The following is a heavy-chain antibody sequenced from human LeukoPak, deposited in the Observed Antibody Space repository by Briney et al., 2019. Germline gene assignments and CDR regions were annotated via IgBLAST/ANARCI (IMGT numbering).Heavy chain of an antibody. CDR1: GFTFSAYA. CDR2: ISYDGSNK. J-gene: IGHJ4*02. Sequence: TGGSLRLSCAASGFTFSAYAMHWVRQAPGKGLQWVAVISYDGSNKYYADSVKGRFTISRDNSKDTLYLQMNSLRPEDTAVYYCAREGGISVLGTLDYWGQGTLVTVSS. D-gene: IGHD6-19*01. CDR3: AREGGISVLGTLDY. V-gene: IGHV3-30*04.